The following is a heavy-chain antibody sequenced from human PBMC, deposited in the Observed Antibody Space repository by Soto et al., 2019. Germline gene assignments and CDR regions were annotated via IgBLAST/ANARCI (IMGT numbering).Heavy chain of an antibody. J-gene: IGHJ4*02. D-gene: IGHD3-3*01. CDR2: ISGSGVST. CDR3: AKEGLDGVVNGIFDY. CDR1: GFTFSSYA. Sequence: EVQLLESGGGLVQPGGSLRLSCAASGFTFSSYAMSWVRQAPGKGLEWVSAISGSGVSTYYADSVKARFIISRDNSKKTLYLQMNSLRAEDTAVYYCAKEGLDGVVNGIFDYWGQGTLVPVSS. V-gene: IGHV3-23*01.